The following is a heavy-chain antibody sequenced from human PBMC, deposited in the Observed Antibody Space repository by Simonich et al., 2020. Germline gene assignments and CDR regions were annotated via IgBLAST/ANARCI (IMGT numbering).Heavy chain of an antibody. Sequence: QVQLVQSGAEVKKPGASVNVSCKASGYTFTSYGMSWVPQAPGQGLEWMGCTSAYNVNTTYAQKLRVRVTMTTDTSTSTAFMELRSLRSDDTAVYYCARDQGGRAAAATDYWGQGTLVTVSS. J-gene: IGHJ4*02. CDR2: TSAYNVNT. V-gene: IGHV1-18*01. CDR3: ARDQGGRAAAATDY. CDR1: GYTFTSYG. D-gene: IGHD6-13*01.